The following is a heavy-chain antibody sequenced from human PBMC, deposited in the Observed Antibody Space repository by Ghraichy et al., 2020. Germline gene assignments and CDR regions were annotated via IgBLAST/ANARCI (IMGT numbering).Heavy chain of an antibody. V-gene: IGHV4-59*01. CDR3: ATPGGRYNWKYGMDV. CDR2: IHYTGST. J-gene: IGHJ6*02. CDR1: GGSISSYS. Sequence: SETLSLTCTVSGGSISSYSWNWIRQPPGKRLEWIGYIHYTGSTNYNPSLKSRVTISVDTSKNQFSLKLSSVTTADTAVYYCATPGGRYNWKYGMDVWGQGTTVTVSS. D-gene: IGHD1-1*01.